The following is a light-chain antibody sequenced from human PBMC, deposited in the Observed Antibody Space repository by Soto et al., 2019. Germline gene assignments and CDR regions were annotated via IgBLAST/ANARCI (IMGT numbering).Light chain of an antibody. V-gene: IGKV1-5*03. J-gene: IGKJ2*01. CDR3: QQYNSYPYT. CDR2: QAS. CDR1: QSISSW. Sequence: DIQMTQSPSTLSASVGDRVTITCRASQSISSWLAWYQQKPGKAPKLLVYQASSVESGVPSRCSGSVSGTEYTPTISRLQPDDFATYYCQQYNSYPYTLGQGTKLEIK.